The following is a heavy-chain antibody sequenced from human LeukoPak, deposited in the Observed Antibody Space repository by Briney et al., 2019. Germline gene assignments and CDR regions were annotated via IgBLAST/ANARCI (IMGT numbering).Heavy chain of an antibody. CDR1: GGSLTDYF. CDR3: ARVPSTATSYAWDY. V-gene: IGHV4-34*01. CDR2: IHHSGSV. D-gene: IGHD2-2*01. Sequence: SETLSLTCDVSGGSLTDYFWTWIRQAPGKGLEWIGEIHHSGSVDYNPSLKSRLTISLDVSKRQFSLKLTSVTATDTAIYFCARVPSTATSYAWDYWGQGTLVTVSS. J-gene: IGHJ4*02.